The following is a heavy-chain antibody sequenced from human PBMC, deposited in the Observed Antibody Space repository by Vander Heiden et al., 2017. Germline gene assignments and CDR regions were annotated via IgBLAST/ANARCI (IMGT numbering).Heavy chain of an antibody. CDR1: GFTFRRYI. D-gene: IGHD2-8*01. J-gene: IGHJ4*02. Sequence: EVQLVESGGGLVKPGGSLSISCAGSGFTFRRYIMNGFRRAPGKGLEWVSSISSSSSYIYYADSVKGRFTISRDNAKNSLYLQMNSLRAEDTAVYYCARAEWPQSGDYWGQGTLVTVSS. CDR2: ISSSSSYI. CDR3: ARAEWPQSGDY. V-gene: IGHV3-21*01.